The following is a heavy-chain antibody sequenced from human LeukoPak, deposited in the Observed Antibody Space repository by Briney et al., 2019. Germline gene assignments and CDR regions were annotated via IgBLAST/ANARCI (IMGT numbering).Heavy chain of an antibody. V-gene: IGHV4-39*07. CDR3: AREDAEQMDNSFDI. D-gene: IGHD5-24*01. J-gene: IGHJ3*02. CDR2: IYYSGST. Sequence: SETLSLTCTVSGGSISRSRDYWGWLRQPPGTGLEGLGSIYYSGSTYYNPSLKSRVTISGDTSKNRFSLKLSSVTAADTAVYYCAREDAEQMDNSFDIWGQGTMVTVSS. CDR1: GGSISRSRDY.